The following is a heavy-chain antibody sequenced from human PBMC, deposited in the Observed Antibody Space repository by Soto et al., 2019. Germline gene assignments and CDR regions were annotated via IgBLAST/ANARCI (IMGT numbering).Heavy chain of an antibody. D-gene: IGHD2-15*01. CDR3: ARDCSGGSCYPKYYFDY. V-gene: IGHV4-61*01. CDR2: IYYSGST. CDR1: GGSVSSGSYY. J-gene: IGHJ4*02. Sequence: QVQLQESGPGLVKPSETLSLTCTVAGGSVSSGSYYWSWIRQPPGKGLEWIGYIYYSGSTNYNPSLKSRVTISVDTSKNQFSLKLSSVTAADTAVYYCARDCSGGSCYPKYYFDYWGQGTLVTVSS.